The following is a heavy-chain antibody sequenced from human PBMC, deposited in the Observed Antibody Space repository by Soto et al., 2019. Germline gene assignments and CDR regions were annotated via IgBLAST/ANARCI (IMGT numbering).Heavy chain of an antibody. Sequence: VQLLESGGGLVQPGGSLRLSCAASGFPFSSYAMSWVRQAPGKGLEWVSGISGSGDSTYYADSVKGRFTISRDNSKNTLYLQMNSLRAEDSAVFYCAKTYYYGSGSYGRGYDYWGQGTLVTVSS. CDR2: ISGSGDST. J-gene: IGHJ4*02. CDR1: GFPFSSYA. CDR3: AKTYYYGSGSYGRGYDY. V-gene: IGHV3-23*01. D-gene: IGHD3-10*01.